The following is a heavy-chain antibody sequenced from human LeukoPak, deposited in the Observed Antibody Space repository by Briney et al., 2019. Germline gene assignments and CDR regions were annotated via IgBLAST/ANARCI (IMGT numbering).Heavy chain of an antibody. CDR3: ARADRYGQFDY. CDR1: GGSISSYY. V-gene: IGHV4-59*01. J-gene: IGHJ4*02. CDR2: IYYSGST. Sequence: SETLSLTCTVSGGSISSYYWSWIRQPPGKGLEWIGYIYYSGSTNYNPSLKSRVTISVDTSKNQFSLKLSSVTAADTAVYYCARADRYGQFDYWGQGTLVTVSS. D-gene: IGHD1-1*01.